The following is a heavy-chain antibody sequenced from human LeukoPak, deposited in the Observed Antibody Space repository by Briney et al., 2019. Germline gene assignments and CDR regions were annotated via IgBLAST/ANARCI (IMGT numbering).Heavy chain of an antibody. CDR3: ASTYYYDSSGYYSHFDS. CDR1: GGSISSSSYY. Sequence: SETLSLTCTVSGGSISSSSYYWGWIRQPPGKGLEWIGNIYFSGSTYYNPSLKSRFTISVDTSKNQFSLKLSSVTAADTAVYYCASTYYYDSSGYYSHFDSWGQGTLVTVSS. CDR2: IYFSGST. D-gene: IGHD3-22*01. V-gene: IGHV4-39*01. J-gene: IGHJ4*02.